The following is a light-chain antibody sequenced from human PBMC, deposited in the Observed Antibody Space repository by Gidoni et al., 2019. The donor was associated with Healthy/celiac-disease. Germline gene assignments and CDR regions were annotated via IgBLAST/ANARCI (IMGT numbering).Light chain of an antibody. V-gene: IGLV3-19*01. J-gene: IGLJ3*02. CDR2: GKN. Sequence: SSELTKDPAVSVALGQTVRITCQGDSLRSYYASWYQQTPGQAPVLVSYGKNTPPSGIPDRCSGSSSGNTASLTITGAQAEDEADYYCNSRDSSGNHLVFGGGTKLTVL. CDR1: SLRSYY. CDR3: NSRDSSGNHLV.